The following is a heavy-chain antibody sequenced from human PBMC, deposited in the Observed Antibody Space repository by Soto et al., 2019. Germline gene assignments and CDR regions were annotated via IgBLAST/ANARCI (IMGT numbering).Heavy chain of an antibody. J-gene: IGHJ4*02. CDR3: ARVGGEYGGFYFDY. Sequence: QVHLVESGGGVVQPGRSLRLSCAASGFTFSSYAMHWVRQAPGKGLEWVALISYDGSQRYYADSVKGRFTISRDDSNNTLYLQMNSLRAEDTAVYYCARVGGEYGGFYFDYWGQGTLVTISS. CDR2: ISYDGSQR. CDR1: GFTFSSYA. V-gene: IGHV3-30-3*01. D-gene: IGHD4-17*01.